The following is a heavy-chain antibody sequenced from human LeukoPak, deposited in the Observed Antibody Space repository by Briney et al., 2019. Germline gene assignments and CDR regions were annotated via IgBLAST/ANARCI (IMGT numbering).Heavy chain of an antibody. CDR3: ARAVGTSRNFFDY. Sequence: SETLSLTCTVSGYSISSGFYWGWIRQPPGKGLECIGSIYHSGSTYYNPSLKSRVTISVDTSKNQFSPNLSSVTAADTAMYYCARAVGTSRNFFDYWGQGTLVTVSS. V-gene: IGHV4-38-2*02. D-gene: IGHD4-23*01. J-gene: IGHJ4*02. CDR2: IYHSGST. CDR1: GYSISSGFY.